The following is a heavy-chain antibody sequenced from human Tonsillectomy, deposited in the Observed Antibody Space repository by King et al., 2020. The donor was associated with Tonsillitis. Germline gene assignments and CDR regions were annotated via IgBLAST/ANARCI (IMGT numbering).Heavy chain of an antibody. J-gene: IGHJ4*02. CDR1: GFTFRTYG. CDR3: AKALGAAAGLDY. CDR2: IYTDGTTT. V-gene: IGHV3-23*03. D-gene: IGHD6-13*01. Sequence: VQLVESGGGLVQPGGSLRLSCAASGFTFRTYGMSWVRQAPGKGLEWVSIIYTDGTTTHYADSLKGRFTISRDNSKNTLYLQINSLRAEDTAVYYCAKALGAAAGLDYWGQGTLVTVSS.